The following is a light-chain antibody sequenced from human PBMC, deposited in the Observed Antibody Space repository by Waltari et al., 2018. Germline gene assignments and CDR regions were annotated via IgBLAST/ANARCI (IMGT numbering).Light chain of an antibody. Sequence: EIVLTQSPATLSLSPGEGAPPPCRASQSLTSYLAWYQQKPGQAPRLLIYDTSNRATGIPARFSGSGSGTDFTLIISSLEPEDFGVYYCQQRSTFGQGTKLEIK. V-gene: IGKV3-11*01. CDR2: DTS. CDR1: QSLTSY. J-gene: IGKJ2*01. CDR3: QQRST.